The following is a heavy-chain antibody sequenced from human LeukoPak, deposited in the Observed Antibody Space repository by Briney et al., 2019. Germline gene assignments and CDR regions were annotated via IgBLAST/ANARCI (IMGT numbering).Heavy chain of an antibody. V-gene: IGHV3-30*18. Sequence: GGSLRLSCAASGFTFSSYGMHWVRQAPGKGLEWVAVISYDGSNKYYADPVKGRFTISRDNSKNTLYLQMNSLRAEDTAVYYCAKDPDYYYYYGMDVWGQGTTVTVSS. CDR3: AKDPDYYYYYGMDV. J-gene: IGHJ6*02. CDR2: ISYDGSNK. CDR1: GFTFSSYG.